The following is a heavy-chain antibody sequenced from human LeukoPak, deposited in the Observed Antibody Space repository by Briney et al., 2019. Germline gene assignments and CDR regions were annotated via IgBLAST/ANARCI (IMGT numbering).Heavy chain of an antibody. D-gene: IGHD6-19*01. J-gene: IGHJ4*02. CDR2: IYSGGST. CDR3: ASFPPSSGWYIDY. Sequence: GGSLRLSCAASGFTVSSNYMSWVRQAPGKGREWVSVIYSGGSTYYADSVKGRFTISRDNSKNTLYLQMNSLRAEDTAVYYCASFPPSSGWYIDYWGQGTLVTVSS. V-gene: IGHV3-53*01. CDR1: GFTVSSNY.